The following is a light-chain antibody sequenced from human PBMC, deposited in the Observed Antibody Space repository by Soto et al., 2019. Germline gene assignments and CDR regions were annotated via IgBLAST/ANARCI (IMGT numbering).Light chain of an antibody. J-gene: IGKJ1*01. CDR3: QQFHYWWT. V-gene: IGKV3-15*01. CDR1: QSVSNN. Sequence: EIVLTQSPGTLSLSPGERATLSCRASQSVSNNYLAWYQQKPGQAPRLLIYGTSTRATGVPARFSGSGSGTEFTLTISNLQSEDFAFYYCQQFHYWWTFGQGTKVDIK. CDR2: GTS.